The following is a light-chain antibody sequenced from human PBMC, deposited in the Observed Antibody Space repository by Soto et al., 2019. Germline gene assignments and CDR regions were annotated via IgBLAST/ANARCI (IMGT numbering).Light chain of an antibody. Sequence: QSVLTQEPSASGTAGQGVTISCSGSDSNIGSNSVYWYQHLPKTAPKLLIYYNNQRPSGVPDRFSGSRSGTSASLAISGIRYEDEADYYCAAWDDSMRACVFGTGIKVTVL. J-gene: IGLJ1*01. V-gene: IGLV1-47*02. CDR1: DSNIGSNS. CDR3: AAWDDSMRACV. CDR2: YNN.